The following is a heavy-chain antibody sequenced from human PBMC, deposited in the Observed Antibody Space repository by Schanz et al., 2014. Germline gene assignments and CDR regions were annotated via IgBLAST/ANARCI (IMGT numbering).Heavy chain of an antibody. D-gene: IGHD5-12*01. V-gene: IGHV3-23*04. CDR2: IHGRDGRT. CDR3: ARDGGRDGYNLAFDV. Sequence: EVQLVESGGGLVQPGGSLRLSCAASLSNYAMRWVRQAPGKGLEWVSSIHGRDGRTYYADSVKGRFIISRDSSKNTLFLQMNSLRAEDTAVYFCARDGGRDGYNLAFDVWGQGTLVTVSS. CDR1: LSNYA. J-gene: IGHJ3*01.